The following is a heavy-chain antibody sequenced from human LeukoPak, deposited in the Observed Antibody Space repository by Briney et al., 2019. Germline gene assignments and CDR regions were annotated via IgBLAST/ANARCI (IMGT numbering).Heavy chain of an antibody. CDR3: ASLGYCSSTSCLDY. Sequence: ASVKVSCKASGYSFTGYYMHWVRQAPGQGLEWMGWINPNSGGTNYAQKFQGRVTITRDTSISTAYMELSRLRSDDTAVYYCASLGYCSSTSCLDYWGQGTLVTVSS. CDR2: INPNSGGT. J-gene: IGHJ4*02. CDR1: GYSFTGYY. V-gene: IGHV1-2*02. D-gene: IGHD2-2*01.